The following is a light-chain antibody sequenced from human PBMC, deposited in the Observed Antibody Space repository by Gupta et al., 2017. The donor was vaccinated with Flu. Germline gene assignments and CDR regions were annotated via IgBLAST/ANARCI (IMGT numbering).Light chain of an antibody. V-gene: IGKV3-20*01. CDR2: GAS. CDR1: QSVSSSY. J-gene: IGKJ1*01. CDR3: HQESSSFWT. Sequence: GTLSLSPGERATRSCRASQSVSSSYLARYQHEPGQGPRLLIYGASSSATGIPDRFSGCGSGSEFTLTIIRLEPEAFAVYYCHQESSSFWTFGQGTKLEIK.